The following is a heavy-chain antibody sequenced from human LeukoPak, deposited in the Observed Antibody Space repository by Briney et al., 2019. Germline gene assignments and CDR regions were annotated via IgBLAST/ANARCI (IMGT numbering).Heavy chain of an antibody. J-gene: IGHJ4*02. Sequence: PSETLSLTCTVSGGSISSYYWSWIRQPPGKGLEWIGSIYHSGSTYYNPSLKSRVTISVDTSKNQFSLKLRSVTAADTAVYYCARVTSRLGVCDYWGQGSLVTVSS. D-gene: IGHD2-8*01. CDR1: GGSISSYY. CDR2: IYHSGST. V-gene: IGHV4-38-2*02. CDR3: ARVTSRLGVCDY.